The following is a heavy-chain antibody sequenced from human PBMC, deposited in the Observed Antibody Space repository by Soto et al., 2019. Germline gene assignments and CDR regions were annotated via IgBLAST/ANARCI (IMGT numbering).Heavy chain of an antibody. CDR1: GFTFSSYA. J-gene: IGHJ4*02. Sequence: RLSCAASGFTFSSYAMSWVRQAPGKGLEWVSAISGSGGSTYYADSVKGRFTISRDNSKNTLYLQMNSLRAEDTAVYYCAKDSYSSGWLGMVDYWGQGTLVTVSS. V-gene: IGHV3-23*01. D-gene: IGHD6-19*01. CDR2: ISGSGGST. CDR3: AKDSYSSGWLGMVDY.